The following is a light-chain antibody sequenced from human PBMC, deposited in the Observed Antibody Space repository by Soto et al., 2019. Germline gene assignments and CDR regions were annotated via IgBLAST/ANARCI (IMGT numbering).Light chain of an antibody. CDR2: RAS. V-gene: IGKV3-15*01. J-gene: IGKJ4*01. CDR1: QSVSSN. CDR3: QKYNWWPLT. Sequence: EIVMTQSPASLSVSPGEGVTLSCRASQSVSSNVAWYQQKPGQATRLLMYRASTRATGISARFSGSGSGTDFTLTISSLQSEDFAVYYCQKYNWWPLTFGGGTKVEAK.